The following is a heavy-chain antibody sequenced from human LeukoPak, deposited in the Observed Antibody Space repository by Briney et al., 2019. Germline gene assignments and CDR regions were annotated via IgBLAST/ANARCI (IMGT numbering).Heavy chain of an antibody. CDR1: GFTFSSYA. J-gene: IGHJ4*02. Sequence: PGGSLRLSCAASGFTFSSYAMSWVRQAPGKGLEWVSVIYSGGSTYYADSVKGRFTVSRDNSKNTLYLQMNSLRAEDTAVYYCARDILSIAVAGTKEVRDYWGQGTLVTVSS. V-gene: IGHV3-53*01. CDR2: IYSGGST. D-gene: IGHD6-19*01. CDR3: ARDILSIAVAGTKEVRDY.